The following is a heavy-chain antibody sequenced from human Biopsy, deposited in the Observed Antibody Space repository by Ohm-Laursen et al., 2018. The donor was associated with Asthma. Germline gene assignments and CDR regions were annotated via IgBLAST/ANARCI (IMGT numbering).Heavy chain of an antibody. V-gene: IGHV1-3*04. CDR1: GYNFISFA. Sequence: GASVKVSCKPPGYNFISFAIHWVRQAPGQRLEWMGWVNTGNGDTKYSQKFQGRVTITRDTSASTAYTELRSLRSEDTATYYCARTYYDFLTGQVKDVFGVWGQGTMVTVSS. J-gene: IGHJ3*01. D-gene: IGHD3-9*01. CDR2: VNTGNGDT. CDR3: ARTYYDFLTGQVKDVFGV.